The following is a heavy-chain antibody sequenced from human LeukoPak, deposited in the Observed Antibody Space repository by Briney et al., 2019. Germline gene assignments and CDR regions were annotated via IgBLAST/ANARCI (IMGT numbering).Heavy chain of an antibody. Sequence: PRGSLRLSCAASGFTVSSNYMSWVRQAPGKGLEWVSVIYSGGSTYYADSVKGRFTISRDNSKNTLYLQMNSLRAEDTAVYYCAMWIQLWLRGEGFDYWGQGTLVTVSS. CDR2: IYSGGST. CDR1: GFTVSSNY. D-gene: IGHD5-18*01. V-gene: IGHV3-66*01. CDR3: AMWIQLWLRGEGFDY. J-gene: IGHJ4*02.